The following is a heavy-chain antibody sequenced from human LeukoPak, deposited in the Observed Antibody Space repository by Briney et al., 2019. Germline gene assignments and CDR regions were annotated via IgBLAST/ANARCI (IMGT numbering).Heavy chain of an antibody. CDR3: ARVNYDFWSGYPEYFQH. J-gene: IGHJ1*01. CDR2: ISAYNGNT. CDR1: GYTFTSYG. Sequence: ASVKVSCKASGYTFTSYGISWVRQAPGQGLEWMGWISAYNGNTNYAQKLQGRVTMTTDTSTSTAYMELRSLRSDDTAVYYCARVNYDFWSGYPEYFQHWGQGTLVTVSS. D-gene: IGHD3-3*01. V-gene: IGHV1-18*01.